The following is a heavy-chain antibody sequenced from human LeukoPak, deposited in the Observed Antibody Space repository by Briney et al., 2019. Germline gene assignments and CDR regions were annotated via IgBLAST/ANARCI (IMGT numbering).Heavy chain of an antibody. Sequence: GGSLSHFCAASGFTVITNVMTWVRQAPGKGLEWVSVLYSDGNTKYADSVQGRFTISRDNSKNTLYLEMNSLSPDDTAVYYCARGVEPLSANTLWYWGPVTLVTFSS. D-gene: IGHD1-14*01. CDR3: ARGVEPLSANTLWY. V-gene: IGHV3-53*01. CDR1: GFTVITNV. J-gene: IGHJ4*02. CDR2: LYSDGNT.